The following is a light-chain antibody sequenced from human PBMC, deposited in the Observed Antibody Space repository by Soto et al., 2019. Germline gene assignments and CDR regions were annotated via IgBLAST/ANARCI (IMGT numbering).Light chain of an antibody. Sequence: DILMTQSPSTLSASVGDRVTITCRASQSISSWLAWYQQKPEKAPKLLIFKASSLQSGVPSRFSGSGSGTEFTLTISSLQPDDFATYYCQQYSSHSPYTFGQGTKLEIK. J-gene: IGKJ2*01. CDR1: QSISSW. V-gene: IGKV1-5*03. CDR3: QQYSSHSPYT. CDR2: KAS.